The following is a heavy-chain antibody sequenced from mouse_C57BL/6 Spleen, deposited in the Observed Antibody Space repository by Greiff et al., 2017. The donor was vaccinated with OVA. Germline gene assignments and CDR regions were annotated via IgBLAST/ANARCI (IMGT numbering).Heavy chain of an antibody. Sequence: VKLVESGPGLVQPSQSLSITCTVSGFSLTSYGVHWVRQSPGKGLEWLGVIWSGGSTDYNAAFISSLSISKDNSKSQVFFKMNSLQADDTAIYYCARKGDYDGVGAMDYWGQGTSVTVSS. D-gene: IGHD2-4*01. V-gene: IGHV2-2*01. CDR1: GFSLTSYG. CDR3: ARKGDYDGVGAMDY. CDR2: IWSGGST. J-gene: IGHJ4*01.